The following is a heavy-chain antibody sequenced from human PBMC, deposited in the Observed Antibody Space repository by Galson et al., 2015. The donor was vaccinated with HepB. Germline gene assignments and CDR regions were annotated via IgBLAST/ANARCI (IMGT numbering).Heavy chain of an antibody. V-gene: IGHV1-69*13. J-gene: IGHJ3*02. Sequence: SVKVSCKASGGTFSSYAISWVRQAPGPGLEWMGGIIPIFGTANYAQKFQGRVTITADESTSTAYMELSSLRSEDTAVYYCARGDYYDSSGYIAFDIWGQGTMVTVSS. D-gene: IGHD3-22*01. CDR3: ARGDYYDSSGYIAFDI. CDR1: GGTFSSYA. CDR2: IIPIFGTA.